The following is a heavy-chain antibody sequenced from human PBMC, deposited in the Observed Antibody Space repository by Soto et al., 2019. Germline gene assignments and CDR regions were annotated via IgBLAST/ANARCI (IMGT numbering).Heavy chain of an antibody. Sequence: QVQLQESGPGLMKPSQTLSLTCTVSGGSISSGGYYWSWIRQHPGKGLEWIGYIYYSGSTYYNPSLKSRVTISVDTSKNQFSLKLSSVTAADTAVYYCARVRTRITIHSAAPYFDYWGQGTLVTVSS. CDR2: IYYSGST. CDR1: GGSISSGGYY. V-gene: IGHV4-31*03. D-gene: IGHD3-9*01. CDR3: ARVRTRITIHSAAPYFDY. J-gene: IGHJ4*02.